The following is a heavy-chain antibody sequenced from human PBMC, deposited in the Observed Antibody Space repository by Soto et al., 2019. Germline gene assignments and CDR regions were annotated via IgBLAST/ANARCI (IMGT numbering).Heavy chain of an antibody. Sequence: EVQLLESGGGLVQPGGSLRLSCAASGFTFSSYAMTWVRQAPGKGLEWVSGISGSGGNTYYADSVKGRFTISRDNSKNTVLLQMNSLRAEDTAIYYCAKGRWIEVGTSDYWGQGTLVTVSS. CDR3: AKGRWIEVGTSDY. CDR1: GFTFSSYA. V-gene: IGHV3-23*01. CDR2: ISGSGGNT. J-gene: IGHJ4*02. D-gene: IGHD3-22*01.